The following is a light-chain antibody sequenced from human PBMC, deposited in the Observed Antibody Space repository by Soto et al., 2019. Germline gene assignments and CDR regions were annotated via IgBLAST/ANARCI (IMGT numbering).Light chain of an antibody. Sequence: DIQLTQSPSFLSASVGDRVTVTCRSSHDISSHLAWYQQKPGKAPKVLIYGASTLQSGVPPRFGGSGSGTAFTLTISSLQPEDFANYFCQQVHDYPITFGGGTKVEIK. CDR1: HDISSH. V-gene: IGKV1-9*01. CDR3: QQVHDYPIT. J-gene: IGKJ4*01. CDR2: GAS.